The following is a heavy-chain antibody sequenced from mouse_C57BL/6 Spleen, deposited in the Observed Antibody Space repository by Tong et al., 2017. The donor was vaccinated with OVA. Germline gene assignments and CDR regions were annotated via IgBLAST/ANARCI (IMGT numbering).Heavy chain of an antibody. V-gene: IGHV1-85*01. CDR1: GYTFTSYD. D-gene: IGHD1-1*01. Sequence: VQLQESGPELVKPGASVKLSCKASGYTFTSYDINWVKQRPGQGLEWIGWIYPRDGSTKYNQKFKGKATLTVDQSSSTAYMQLNSLTSEDSAVYYCAHYYGSSPYYFDYWGQGTTLTVSS. J-gene: IGHJ2*01. CDR2: IYPRDGST. CDR3: AHYYGSSPYYFDY.